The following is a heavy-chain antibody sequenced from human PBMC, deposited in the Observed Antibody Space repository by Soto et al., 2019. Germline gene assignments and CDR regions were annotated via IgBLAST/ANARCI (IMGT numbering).Heavy chain of an antibody. CDR3: ARDYCSGGSCYEAAYYGMDA. D-gene: IGHD2-15*01. Sequence: SETLSLTCTVSGGSISSGGYYWSWIRQHPGKGLEWIGYIYYSGSTYYNPSLKSRVTISVDTSKNQFSLKLSSVTAADTAVYYCARDYCSGGSCYEAAYYGMDAWGQGTTVTVSS. CDR2: IYYSGST. V-gene: IGHV4-31*03. CDR1: GGSISSGGYY. J-gene: IGHJ6*02.